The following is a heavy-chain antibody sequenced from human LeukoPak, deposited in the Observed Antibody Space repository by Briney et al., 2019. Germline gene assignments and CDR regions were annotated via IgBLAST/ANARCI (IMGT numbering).Heavy chain of an antibody. J-gene: IGHJ4*02. V-gene: IGHV3-30*02. CDR3: ANEDQRLR. D-gene: IGHD4-17*01. CDR1: GFTFSSYG. Sequence: GGSLRLSCAASGFTFSSYGMHWVRQAPGKWLGWVAFIRYDGSNKYYADSVKGRFTISRDNSKNTLYLQMNSLRAEDTAVYYCANEDQRLRWGQGTLVTVSS. CDR2: IRYDGSNK.